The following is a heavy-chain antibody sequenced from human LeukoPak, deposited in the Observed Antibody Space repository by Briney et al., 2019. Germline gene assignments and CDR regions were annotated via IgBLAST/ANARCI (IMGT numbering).Heavy chain of an antibody. Sequence: GRSLRLSCVGSGFAFHNYAMHWVRRPPGKGLEWVSAINWNSDTRAYADSVKGRFTSSRDRARSSLYLQMDSLRPEDTALYYCAKDTGGNGAYFYAMDVWGQGASVTVSS. CDR1: GFAFHNYA. J-gene: IGHJ6*02. CDR3: AKDTGGNGAYFYAMDV. CDR2: INWNSDTR. D-gene: IGHD4-23*01. V-gene: IGHV3-9*01.